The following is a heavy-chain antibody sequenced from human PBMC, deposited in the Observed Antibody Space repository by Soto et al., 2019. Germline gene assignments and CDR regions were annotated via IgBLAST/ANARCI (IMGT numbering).Heavy chain of an antibody. J-gene: IGHJ4*02. CDR2: INHSGST. Sequence: QVQLQQWGAGLLKPSETLSLTCAVYGGSFSGYYWSWIRQPPGKGLEWIGEINHSGSTNYNPSLKSRVTISVDTSKNQFYLKLSSVTAADTAVYYCARGRLADYWGQGTLVTVSS. D-gene: IGHD4-17*01. CDR3: ARGRLADY. CDR1: GGSFSGYY. V-gene: IGHV4-34*01.